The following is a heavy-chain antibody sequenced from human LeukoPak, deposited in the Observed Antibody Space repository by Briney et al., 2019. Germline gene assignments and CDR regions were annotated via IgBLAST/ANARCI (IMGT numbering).Heavy chain of an antibody. CDR2: IKSKTDGGTT. Sequence: HGESLKISCAASGFTFSSYGMHWVRQAPGKGLEWVGRIKSKTDGGTTDYAAPVKGRFTISRDDSKNTLYLQMNSLKTEDTAVYYCTTRVVVISYYFDYWGQGTLVTVSS. J-gene: IGHJ4*02. V-gene: IGHV3-15*01. D-gene: IGHD3-22*01. CDR1: GFTFSSYG. CDR3: TTRVVVISYYFDY.